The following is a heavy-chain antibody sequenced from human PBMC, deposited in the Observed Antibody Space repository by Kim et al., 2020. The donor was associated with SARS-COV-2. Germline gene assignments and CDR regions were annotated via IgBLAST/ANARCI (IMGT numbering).Heavy chain of an antibody. J-gene: IGHJ4*02. CDR1: GYAFITSH. CDR3: ARDLHSSWCIDH. V-gene: IGHV1-46*01. Sequence: ASVKVSCKPSGYAFITSHIHWVRQAPGQGLEWMGIFTPNSGYTAYAQKFQGRVTMAGDTSTSTAYMELSSLRSEDTAVYYCARDLHSSWCIDHWGQGTPVTVSS. D-gene: IGHD6-13*01. CDR2: FTPNSGYT.